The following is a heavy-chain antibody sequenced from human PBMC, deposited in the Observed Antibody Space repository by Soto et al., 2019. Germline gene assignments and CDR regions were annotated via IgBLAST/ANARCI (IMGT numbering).Heavy chain of an antibody. CDR2: IYHSGST. V-gene: IGHV4-30-2*01. CDR3: ARVGWWFDP. Sequence: TLSLSCAFSGFSISSGGYSWSWIRQPPGKGLEWIGYIYHSGSTYYNPSLKSRVTISVDRSKNQFSLKLSSVTAADTAVYYCARVGWWFDPWGQGTLVTVSS. D-gene: IGHD2-2*03. J-gene: IGHJ5*02. CDR1: GFSISSGGYS.